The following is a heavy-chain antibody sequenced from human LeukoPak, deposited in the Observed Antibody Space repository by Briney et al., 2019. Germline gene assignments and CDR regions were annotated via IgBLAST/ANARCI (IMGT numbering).Heavy chain of an antibody. CDR3: AKSPSSSWYTGCD. Sequence: GGSLRLYCAASGFTFSSYAMSWVRQAPGKGLEWVSAISGSGGSTYYADSVKGRFTISRDNSKNTLYLQMNSLRAEDTAVYYCAKSPSSSWYTGCDWGQGTLVTVSS. D-gene: IGHD6-13*01. V-gene: IGHV3-23*01. J-gene: IGHJ4*02. CDR2: ISGSGGST. CDR1: GFTFSSYA.